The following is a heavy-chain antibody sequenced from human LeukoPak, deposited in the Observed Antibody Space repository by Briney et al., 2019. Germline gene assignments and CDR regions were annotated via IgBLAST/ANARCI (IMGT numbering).Heavy chain of an antibody. Sequence: ASVKVSCKASGYTFTSHDINWVRQATGQGLEWMGWMNPNSGNTGYAQKLQGRVTMTRDTSINTAYMELHSLRSEDTAVYYCARGYSPTLRTTGNDYWGQGTLVTVSS. CDR1: GYTFTSHD. J-gene: IGHJ4*02. D-gene: IGHD1-1*01. CDR3: ARGYSPTLRTTGNDY. CDR2: MNPNSGNT. V-gene: IGHV1-8*01.